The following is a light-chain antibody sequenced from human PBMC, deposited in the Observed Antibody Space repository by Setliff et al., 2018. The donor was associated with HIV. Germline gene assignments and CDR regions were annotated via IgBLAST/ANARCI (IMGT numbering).Light chain of an antibody. CDR3: QQYYSTPYT. CDR1: QSVLYSSNNKNY. V-gene: IGKV4-1*01. J-gene: IGKJ2*01. Sequence: DIVMTQSPDSLAVSLGERATINCKSSQSVLYSSNNKNYLAWYQQKPGQPPKLLIYWASTRESGVLDRFSGSGSGTDFTLTISSLQAEDVAVYYCQQYYSTPYTFGQGTKVDIK. CDR2: WAS.